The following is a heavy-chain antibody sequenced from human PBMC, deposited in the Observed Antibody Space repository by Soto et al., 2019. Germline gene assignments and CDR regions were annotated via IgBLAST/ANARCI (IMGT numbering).Heavy chain of an antibody. CDR3: AKDGPTNVPVAFYYYGMDV. D-gene: IGHD2-15*01. J-gene: IGHJ6*02. CDR1: GFTFSSYA. V-gene: IGHV3-23*01. Sequence: GGSLRLSCAASGFTFSSYAMSWVRQAPGKGLEWVSAISGSGGSTYYADSVKGRFTISRDNSKNTLYLQMNSLRAEDTAVYYCAKDGPTNVPVAFYYYGMDVWGQGTTVNVSS. CDR2: ISGSGGST.